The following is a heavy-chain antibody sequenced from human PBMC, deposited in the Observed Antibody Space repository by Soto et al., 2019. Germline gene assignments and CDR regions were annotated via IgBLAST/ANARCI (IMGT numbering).Heavy chain of an antibody. V-gene: IGHV3-11*06. D-gene: IGHD3-3*01. CDR2: ISSSSSST. Sequence: PGGSLRLSFAASGFIFRDFYMSWIRQVPGKGLEWLSKISSSSSSTDYADSVKGRFTISRDNAENSLYLQMRSLRAEDTAVYYCARDRGGGSIFGGHYGMDVWGQGTTVTVSS. J-gene: IGHJ6*02. CDR3: ARDRGGGSIFGGHYGMDV. CDR1: GFIFRDFY.